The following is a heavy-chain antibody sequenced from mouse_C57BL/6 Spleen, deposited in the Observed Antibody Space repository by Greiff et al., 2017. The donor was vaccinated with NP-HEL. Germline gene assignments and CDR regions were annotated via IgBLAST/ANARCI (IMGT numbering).Heavy chain of an antibody. CDR3: ASRTVVKDYYAMDY. Sequence: VQLKESVAELVRPGASVKLSCTASGFNIKNTYMHWVKQRPEQGLEWIGRIDPANGNTKYAPKFQGKATLTADTSSNTAYLQLSSLTSEDTAIYYCASRTVVKDYYAMDYWGQGTSVTVSS. D-gene: IGHD1-1*01. J-gene: IGHJ4*01. V-gene: IGHV14-3*01. CDR2: IDPANGNT. CDR1: GFNIKNTY.